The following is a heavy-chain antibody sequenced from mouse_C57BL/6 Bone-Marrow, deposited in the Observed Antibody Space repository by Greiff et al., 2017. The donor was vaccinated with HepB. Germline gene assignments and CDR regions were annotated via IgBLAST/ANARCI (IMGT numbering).Heavy chain of an antibody. CDR3: ASSYYDYDGSLYAMDY. D-gene: IGHD2-4*01. Sequence: QVQLQQPGAELVKPGASVKMSCKASGYTFTSYWITWVKQRPGQGLEWIGDIYPGSGSTNYNEKFKSKATLTVDTSSSTAYMQLSSRTSEDSAVYYCASSYYDYDGSLYAMDYWGQGTSVTVSS. J-gene: IGHJ4*01. V-gene: IGHV1-55*01. CDR1: GYTFTSYW. CDR2: IYPGSGST.